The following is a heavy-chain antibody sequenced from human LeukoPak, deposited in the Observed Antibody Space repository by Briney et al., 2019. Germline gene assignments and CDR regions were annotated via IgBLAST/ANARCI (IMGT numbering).Heavy chain of an antibody. J-gene: IGHJ3*02. CDR1: GFTFSSYA. V-gene: IGHV3-64*04. D-gene: IGHD3-16*01. CDR2: ISSNGGST. CDR3: AREYDPLHDAFDI. Sequence: GGSLRLSCSASGFTFSSYAMHWVRQAPGKGLEYVSAISSNGGSTYYAGSVKGRFTISRDNAKNSLYLQMNSLRAEDTAVYYCAREYDPLHDAFDIWGQGTMVTVSS.